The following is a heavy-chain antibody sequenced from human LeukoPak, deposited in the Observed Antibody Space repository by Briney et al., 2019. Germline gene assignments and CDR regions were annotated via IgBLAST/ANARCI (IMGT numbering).Heavy chain of an antibody. D-gene: IGHD3-10*01. CDR1: GDSITRSNCY. V-gene: IGHV4-39*01. CDR3: AGLYASGSYYGY. Sequence: SETMSLTCTVAGDSITRSNCYWGWIRQPPGKGLEGIGIIYYGGNTYSKPSLQSRVTISVHTSKNLFSMKLSSVTAADTAVYYCAGLYASGSYYGYWGQGTLVTVSS. J-gene: IGHJ4*02. CDR2: IYYGGNT.